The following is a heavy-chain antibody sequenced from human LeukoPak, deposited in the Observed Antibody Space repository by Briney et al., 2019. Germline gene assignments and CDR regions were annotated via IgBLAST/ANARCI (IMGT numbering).Heavy chain of an antibody. J-gene: IGHJ4*02. D-gene: IGHD3-3*01. CDR1: GFTFSNYG. V-gene: IGHV3-23*01. Sequence: PGGSLRLSCAASGFTFSNYGLTWVRQAPGKGLEWVSAISNSGGSTYYADSVKGRFTISRDNSKNTLYLQMNSLRAEDTAVYYCARGNDFWSGPFDYWGQGTLVTVSS. CDR2: ISNSGGST. CDR3: ARGNDFWSGPFDY.